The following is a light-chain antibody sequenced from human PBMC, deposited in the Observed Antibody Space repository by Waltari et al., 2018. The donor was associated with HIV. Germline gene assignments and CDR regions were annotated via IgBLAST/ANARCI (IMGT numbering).Light chain of an antibody. CDR1: SPDIGGSNY. CDR2: EVS. J-gene: IGLJ3*02. V-gene: IGLV2-14*01. Sequence: QSALTQPASVSGSPGQSITISCSGNSPDIGGSNYFSWYQQHPGRVPKIMIYEVSNRPSGVSYRFSGSKSGNTAFLTISRLQAEDEAHYYCCSYTSTSSRVFGGGTKLTVL. CDR3: CSYTSTSSRV.